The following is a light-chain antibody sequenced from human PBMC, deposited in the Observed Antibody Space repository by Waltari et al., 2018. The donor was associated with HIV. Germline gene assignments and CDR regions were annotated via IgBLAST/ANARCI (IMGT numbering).Light chain of an antibody. J-gene: IGKJ2*01. Sequence: EIVLTQSPATLSLSPGERATLSCRASQSVSSYLAWYQHKPGQAPRLLIYDASNRATGIPARFSGSGSGTDFILTISRLEPEDFALYYCQQRINWPPAVTFGQGTKLEIK. CDR2: DAS. V-gene: IGKV3-11*01. CDR3: QQRINWPPAVT. CDR1: QSVSSY.